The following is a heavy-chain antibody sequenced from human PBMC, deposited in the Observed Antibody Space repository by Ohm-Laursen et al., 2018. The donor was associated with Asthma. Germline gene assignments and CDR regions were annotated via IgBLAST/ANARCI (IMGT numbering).Heavy chain of an antibody. V-gene: IGHV1-3*01. CDR3: ARGQWELLAYYYGMDV. CDR2: INAGNGNT. Sequence: GASVKVSCKASGYTFSNFGINWVRQAPGQRLEWMGWINAGNGNTKYSQKFQGRVTITRDTSASTAYMELSSLRSEDTAVYYCARGQWELLAYYYGMDVWGQGTTVTVSS. J-gene: IGHJ6*02. D-gene: IGHD1-26*01. CDR1: GYTFSNFG.